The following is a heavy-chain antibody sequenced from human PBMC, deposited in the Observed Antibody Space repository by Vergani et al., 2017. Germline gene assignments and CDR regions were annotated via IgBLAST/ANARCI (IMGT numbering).Heavy chain of an antibody. Sequence: EVQLVESGGGLVQPGGSLRLSCAASGFTFSSYSMNWVRQAPGKGLEWVSYISSSSSTIYYADSVKGRFTISRDNAKNSLYLQMNSIRADDTAVYYCTKGSRGYTGYFFDYWGQGTLATVSS. D-gene: IGHD5-12*01. V-gene: IGHV3-48*01. CDR2: ISSSSSTI. CDR3: TKGSRGYTGYFFDY. J-gene: IGHJ4*02. CDR1: GFTFSSYS.